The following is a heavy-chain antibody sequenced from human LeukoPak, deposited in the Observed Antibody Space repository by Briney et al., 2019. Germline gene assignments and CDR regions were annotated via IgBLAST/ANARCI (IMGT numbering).Heavy chain of an antibody. V-gene: IGHV5-51*01. Sequence: PGESLKISCKGSGYSFTSYWIGWVRQMPGEGLEWMGIIYPGDSDTSYSPSFQGQVTISSDKSISTAYLQWSSLKASATAIYYCARHSGAIFIYGLDVWGQGTTVTVSS. J-gene: IGHJ6*02. CDR1: GYSFTSYW. D-gene: IGHD3-10*01. CDR2: IYPGDSDT. CDR3: ARHSGAIFIYGLDV.